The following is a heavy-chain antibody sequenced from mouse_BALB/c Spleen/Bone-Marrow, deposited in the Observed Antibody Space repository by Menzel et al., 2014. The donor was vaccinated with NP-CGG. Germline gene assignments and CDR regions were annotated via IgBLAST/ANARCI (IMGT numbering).Heavy chain of an antibody. CDR1: GFDFSRYW. D-gene: IGHD1-2*01. V-gene: IGHV4-1*02. Sequence: EVQGVESGGDLVQPGGSLKLSCAASGFDFSRYWMSWVRQAPGKGLEWIGEINPDSSTINYTPSLKDKFIISRDNAKNTLYLQMRKVRSEDTALYYCAGQGYYGYSDYWGQGTTLTVSS. CDR2: INPDSSTI. CDR3: AGQGYYGYSDY. J-gene: IGHJ2*01.